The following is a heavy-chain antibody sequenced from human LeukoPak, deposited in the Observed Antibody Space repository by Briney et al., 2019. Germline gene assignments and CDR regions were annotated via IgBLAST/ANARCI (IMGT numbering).Heavy chain of an antibody. V-gene: IGHV4-59*06. CDR3: AREGGYCGSGSPEGAFDI. CDR1: GGSISSYY. Sequence: SETLSLTCTVSGGSISSYYWSWIRQPAGKGLEWIGYIYYSGSTYYNPSLKSRVTISVDTSKNQFSLKLSSVTAADTAVYYCAREGGYCGSGSPEGAFDIWGQGTMVTVSS. J-gene: IGHJ3*02. D-gene: IGHD3-10*01. CDR2: IYYSGST.